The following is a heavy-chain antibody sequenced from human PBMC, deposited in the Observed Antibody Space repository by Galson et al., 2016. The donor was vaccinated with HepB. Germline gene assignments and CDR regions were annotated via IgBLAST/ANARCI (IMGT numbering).Heavy chain of an antibody. V-gene: IGHV3-74*03. CDR2: ITSDGSSI. D-gene: IGHD3-16*01. CDR1: GFTFSSYW. CDR3: ARDKGADTPFDY. Sequence: SLRLSCAASGFTFSSYWIHWVRQAPGKGLVWVSRITSDGSSITYADFVKGRFTVSRDNAKNTVYLQMTRLRVEDTAVYYCARDKGADTPFDYWSQGSGVTVAS. J-gene: IGHJ4*02.